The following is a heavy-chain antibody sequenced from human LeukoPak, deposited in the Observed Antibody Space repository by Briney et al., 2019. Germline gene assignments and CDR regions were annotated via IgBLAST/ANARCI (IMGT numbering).Heavy chain of an antibody. CDR1: GFTFSTYG. V-gene: IGHV3-30*02. Sequence: PGGSLRLSCAASGFTFSTYGIHWVRQAPGKGLEWVAFIRYDGTNKWYADSVKGRFTISRDNSKNMLYLQMNSLRAGDTAVYHCAKDRDYGDYPSAYYYYMDGWGKGTTVTVSS. CDR2: IRYDGTNK. D-gene: IGHD4-17*01. CDR3: AKDRDYGDYPSAYYYYMDG. J-gene: IGHJ6*03.